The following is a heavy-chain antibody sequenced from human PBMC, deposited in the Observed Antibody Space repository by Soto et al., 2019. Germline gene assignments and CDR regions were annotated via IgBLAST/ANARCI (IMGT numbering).Heavy chain of an antibody. J-gene: IGHJ4*02. Sequence: ASVKVSCKTSGYIFTAYYMHWVRLAPGQGPEWMGKLNPSGGSTTYAQKFQGRVTLTRDTPTSTVYMELSSLTSDDTAVYYCGRIRCSSTACLGRHGSGFRSAGDCYSFDYWGQGTVVTVSS. CDR2: LNPSGGST. CDR1: GYIFTAYY. D-gene: IGHD2-15*01. CDR3: GRIRCSSTACLGRHGSGFRSAGDCYSFDY. V-gene: IGHV1-46*03.